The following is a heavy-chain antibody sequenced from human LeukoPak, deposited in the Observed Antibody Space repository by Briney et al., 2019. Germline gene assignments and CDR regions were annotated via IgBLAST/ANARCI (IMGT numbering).Heavy chain of an antibody. Sequence: GGSLRLSCAASGFTFSNLPVSWVRQAPGKGLDWVSAISGPGGSTYYAESVKDRFTISRDNSKNTLYLQMSSLRAEDTAVYYCGPTLGYNYYMDVWGKGTTVTVSS. CDR1: GFTFSNLP. V-gene: IGHV3-23*01. D-gene: IGHD3-10*01. CDR2: ISGPGGST. J-gene: IGHJ6*03. CDR3: GPTLGYNYYMDV.